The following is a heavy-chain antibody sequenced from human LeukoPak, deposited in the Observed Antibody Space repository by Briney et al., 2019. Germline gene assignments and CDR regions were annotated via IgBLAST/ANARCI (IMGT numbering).Heavy chain of an antibody. Sequence: ASVKVSCKVSGYTPTELSMHWVRQAPGKGLEWMGGFDPEDGETIYAQKFQGRVTMTEDTSTDTAYMELSSLRSEDTAVYYCATATSGYSYGPPPFDYWGQGTLVTVSS. J-gene: IGHJ4*02. CDR2: FDPEDGET. CDR1: GYTPTELS. CDR3: ATATSGYSYGPPPFDY. V-gene: IGHV1-24*01. D-gene: IGHD5-18*01.